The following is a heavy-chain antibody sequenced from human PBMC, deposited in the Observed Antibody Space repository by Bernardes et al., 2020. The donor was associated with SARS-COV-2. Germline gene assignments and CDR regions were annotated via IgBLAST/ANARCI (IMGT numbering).Heavy chain of an antibody. V-gene: IGHV3-9*01. CDR1: GFTFDDYA. D-gene: IGHD6-19*01. Sequence: GWSLRLSCAASGFTFDDYAMHWVRRAPGKGLEWVSGISWNSGSIGYADSVKGRFTISRDNAKNSLYLQMNSLRAEDTALYYCAKGVYSSGWYPYYFDYWGQGTLVTVSS. CDR2: ISWNSGSI. J-gene: IGHJ4*02. CDR3: AKGVYSSGWYPYYFDY.